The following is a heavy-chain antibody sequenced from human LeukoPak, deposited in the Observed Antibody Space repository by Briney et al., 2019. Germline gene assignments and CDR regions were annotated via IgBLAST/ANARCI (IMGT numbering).Heavy chain of an antibody. Sequence: GASVKVSCKASGYTFTGYYMHWVRQAPGQGLEWMGWINPNSGGTNYAQKFQGRVTMTRDTSISTAYMELSRLRSDDTAVYYCARPATRTSLYCSGGSCYSGVDHYYFDYWGQGTLVTVSS. CDR3: ARPATRTSLYCSGGSCYSGVDHYYFDY. J-gene: IGHJ4*02. D-gene: IGHD2-15*01. CDR1: GYTFTGYY. V-gene: IGHV1-2*02. CDR2: INPNSGGT.